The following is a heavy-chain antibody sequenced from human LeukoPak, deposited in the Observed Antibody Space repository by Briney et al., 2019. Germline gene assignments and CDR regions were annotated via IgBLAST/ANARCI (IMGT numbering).Heavy chain of an antibody. CDR3: ARNGRIAARARAFDY. J-gene: IGHJ4*02. CDR1: GGSFSGYY. D-gene: IGHD6-6*01. Sequence: PSETLSLTCAVYGGSFSGYYWSWIRQPPGKGLEWIGEINHSGSTNYNPSLKSRVTISADTSKNQFSLKLSSVTVADTAVYYCARNGRIAARARAFDYWGQGTLVTVSS. V-gene: IGHV4-34*01. CDR2: INHSGST.